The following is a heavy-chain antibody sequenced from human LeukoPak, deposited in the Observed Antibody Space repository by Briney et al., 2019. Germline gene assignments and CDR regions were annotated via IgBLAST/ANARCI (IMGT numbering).Heavy chain of an antibody. V-gene: IGHV3-9*01. CDR3: AAFDSSGYYYVDLGGEYFQH. Sequence: GGSLRLSCAASGFTFDDYAMHWVRQAPGKGLEWVSGISWNSGSIGYADSVKGRFTISRDNAKNSLYLQMNSLRAEDTALYYCAAFDSSGYYYVDLGGEYFQHWGQGTLVTVSS. CDR1: GFTFDDYA. J-gene: IGHJ1*01. D-gene: IGHD3-22*01. CDR2: ISWNSGSI.